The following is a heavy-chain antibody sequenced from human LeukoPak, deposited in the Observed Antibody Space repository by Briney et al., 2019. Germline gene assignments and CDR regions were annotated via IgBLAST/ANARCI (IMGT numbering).Heavy chain of an antibody. CDR1: GVSISSGGYY. Sequence: SETLSLTCTVSGVSISSGGYYWSWIRQPPGKGLEWIGYMYYSGSTYYNPSLKSRVTISLDTSKNQFSLKLSSVTAADTAVYYCARPYYYDSRIDPWGQGTPVTVSS. CDR2: MYYSGST. CDR3: ARPYYYDSRIDP. V-gene: IGHV4-30-4*01. J-gene: IGHJ5*02. D-gene: IGHD3-22*01.